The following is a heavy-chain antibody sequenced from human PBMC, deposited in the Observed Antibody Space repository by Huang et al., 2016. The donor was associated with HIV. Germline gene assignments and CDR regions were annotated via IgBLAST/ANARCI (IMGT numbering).Heavy chain of an antibody. V-gene: IGHV3-23*01. J-gene: IGHJ4*02. CDR1: GFGLSGYA. CDR3: STWWLSNRTPATAFDN. CDR2: VSCSGRIT. Sequence: EVQLLESGGTLVPPGGSLRLSGAAVADSGFGLSGYAVRWARLVRGRGLGWVLAVSCSGRITYYADSVRGRFTISRENSKNTVHLQMNNLRAEDTAVYYCSTWWLSNRTPATAFDNWGRGTLVTISS. D-gene: IGHD2-15*01.